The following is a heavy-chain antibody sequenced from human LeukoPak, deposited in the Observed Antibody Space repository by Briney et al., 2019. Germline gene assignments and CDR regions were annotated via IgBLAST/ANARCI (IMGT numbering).Heavy chain of an antibody. V-gene: IGHV3-21*01. CDR1: GFTFSSYS. CDR3: ARGHSSGWVRGDY. Sequence: PGGSLRLSCAASGFTFSSYSMNWVRQAPGKGLEWVSSISSSSSYIYYADSVKGRFTISRDNAKNSLYLQMNSLRAEDTAVYYCARGHSSGWVRGDYWGQGTLVTVSS. J-gene: IGHJ4*02. CDR2: ISSSSSYI. D-gene: IGHD6-19*01.